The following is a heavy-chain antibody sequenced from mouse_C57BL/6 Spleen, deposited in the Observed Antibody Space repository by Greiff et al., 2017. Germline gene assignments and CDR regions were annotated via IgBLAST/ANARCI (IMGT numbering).Heavy chain of an antibody. CDR1: GYAFSSYW. V-gene: IGHV1-80*01. J-gene: IGHJ1*03. Sequence: QVQLQQSGAELVKPGASVKISCKASGYAFSSYWMNWVKQRPGKGLAWIGQIYPGDGDTNYNGKFKGKATLTADKSSSTAYMQLSSLTSEDSAVYFCAPMVTYWYCDVWGTGTTVTVSS. CDR3: APMVTYWYCDV. D-gene: IGHD2-1*01. CDR2: IYPGDGDT.